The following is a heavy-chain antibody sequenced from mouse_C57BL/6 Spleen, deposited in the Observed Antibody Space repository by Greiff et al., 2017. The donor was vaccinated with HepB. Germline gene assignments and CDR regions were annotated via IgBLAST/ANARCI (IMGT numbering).Heavy chain of an antibody. CDR3: ARGVTTGSLDY. CDR1: GYTFTSYW. Sequence: QVQLQQPGAELVMPGASVKLSCKASGYTFTSYWMHWVKQRPGQGLEWIGEIDPSDSYTNYNQKFKGKSTLTVDKSSSAAYMQLSSLTSEDSAVYYCARGVTTGSLDYWGQGTTLTVSS. D-gene: IGHD2-2*01. V-gene: IGHV1-69*01. CDR2: IDPSDSYT. J-gene: IGHJ2*01.